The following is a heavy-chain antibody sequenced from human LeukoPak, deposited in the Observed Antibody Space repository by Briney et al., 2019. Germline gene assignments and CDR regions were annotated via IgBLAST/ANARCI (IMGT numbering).Heavy chain of an antibody. V-gene: IGHV3-23*01. Sequence: PGGSLRLSCAASGFTFSSYAMSWVRQAPGKGLEWVSSISGGGGGAYYADTVKGRFTVFRDNSKNTPYLLLNSLRAEDTAVYYCAKRSSPGTYYFDYWGQGTLVTVSS. CDR3: AKRSSPGTYYFDY. CDR2: ISGGGGGA. J-gene: IGHJ4*02. CDR1: GFTFSSYA. D-gene: IGHD6-13*01.